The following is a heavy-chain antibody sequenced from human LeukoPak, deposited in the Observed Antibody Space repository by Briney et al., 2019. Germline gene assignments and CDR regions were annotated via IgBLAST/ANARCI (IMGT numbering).Heavy chain of an antibody. CDR3: ARVDRYHFYLDV. V-gene: IGHV1-69*05. J-gene: IGHJ6*03. CDR2: IMPLFNTP. CDR1: GGTFSSYT. Sequence: ASVKVSCKASGGTFSSYTITWVRQAPGQGLEWMGGIMPLFNTPNYAQQFQGRVTITTDESTSTAYMELSSLRFEDTAMYYCARVDRYHFYLDVWGKGTTVTVSS.